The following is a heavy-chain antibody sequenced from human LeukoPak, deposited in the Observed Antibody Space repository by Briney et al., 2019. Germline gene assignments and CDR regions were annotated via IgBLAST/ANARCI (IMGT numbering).Heavy chain of an antibody. CDR1: GGSFSGYY. Sequence: PSETLSLTCAVYGGSFSGYYWSWLRQPPGKGLEWIGEINHSGSTNYNPSLTSRVTISVDTSKNQFSLKLSSVTAADTAVYYCARGFLYYGSGSYYPRPLDYWGQGTLVTVSS. CDR3: ARGFLYYGSGSYYPRPLDY. D-gene: IGHD3-10*01. V-gene: IGHV4-34*01. J-gene: IGHJ4*02. CDR2: INHSGST.